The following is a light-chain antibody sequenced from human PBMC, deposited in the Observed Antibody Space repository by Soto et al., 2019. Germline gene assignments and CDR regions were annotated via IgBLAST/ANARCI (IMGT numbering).Light chain of an antibody. CDR2: DTS. Sequence: EIVMTQSPATLSVSPGEGATISCSASQGSGDTLAWYQQKPGQTTRRLIYDTSIRATGVPARVSGSRSGAEFTLTIASLQSEEFAVYYWQHYVTWPLNFGGGTKVESK. CDR3: QHYVTWPLN. CDR1: QGSGDT. V-gene: IGKV3-15*01. J-gene: IGKJ4*01.